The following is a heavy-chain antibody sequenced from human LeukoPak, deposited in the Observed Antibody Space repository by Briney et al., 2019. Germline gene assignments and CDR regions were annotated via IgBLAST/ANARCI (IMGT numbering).Heavy chain of an antibody. Sequence: GGSLRLSCAASGFTFSSYGMHWVRQAPGKGLEWVAVIWYDGSNRYYADSVKGRFTISRDNAKNTLYLQMNTLRAEDTAVYYCARARGYDTSDYDYWGQGTLVTVSS. J-gene: IGHJ4*02. D-gene: IGHD3-22*01. CDR3: ARARGYDTSDYDY. CDR1: GFTFSSYG. CDR2: IWYDGSNR. V-gene: IGHV3-33*08.